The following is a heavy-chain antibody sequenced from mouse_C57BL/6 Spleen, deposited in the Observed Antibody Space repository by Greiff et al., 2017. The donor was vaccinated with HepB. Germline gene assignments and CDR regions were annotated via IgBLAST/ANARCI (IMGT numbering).Heavy chain of an antibody. CDR2: ISSGSSTI. CDR3: ARPGFWDSWYFDV. J-gene: IGHJ1*03. Sequence: EVKLMESGGGLVKPGGSLKLSCAASGFTFSDYGMHWVRQAPEKGLEWVAYISSGSSTIYYADTVKGRFTISRDNAKNTLFLQMTSLRSEDTAMYYCARPGFWDSWYFDVWGTGTTVTVSS. D-gene: IGHD4-1*01. CDR1: GFTFSDYG. V-gene: IGHV5-17*01.